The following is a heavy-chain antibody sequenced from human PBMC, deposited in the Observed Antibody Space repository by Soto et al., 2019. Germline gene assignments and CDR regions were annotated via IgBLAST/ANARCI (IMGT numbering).Heavy chain of an antibody. V-gene: IGHV3-30*18. D-gene: IGHD6-6*01. CDR1: GFTFSSYG. J-gene: IGHJ4*02. CDR2: ISYDGSNK. Sequence: LRLSCAASGFTFSSYGMHWVRQAPGKGLEWVAVISYDGSNKYYADSVKGRFTISRDNSKNTLYLQMNSLRAEDTAVYYCAKAGQLAVFDYWGQGTLVTVSS. CDR3: AKAGQLAVFDY.